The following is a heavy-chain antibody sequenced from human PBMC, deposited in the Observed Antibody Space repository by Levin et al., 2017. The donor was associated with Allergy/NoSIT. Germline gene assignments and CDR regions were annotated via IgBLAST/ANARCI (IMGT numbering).Heavy chain of an antibody. V-gene: IGHV3-48*04. CDR1: GFTFYSYS. D-gene: IGHD1-20*01. J-gene: IGHJ6*02. Sequence: PGGSLRLSCAASGFTFYSYSMNWVRQAPGKGLEWISYIDSSNTIYYADSVKGRFTISSDNAKSSLYLQMNSLRAEDTAVYYCARGYNWNRLLSFYGMDVWGQGTTVTVSS. CDR2: IDSSNTI. CDR3: ARGYNWNRLLSFYGMDV.